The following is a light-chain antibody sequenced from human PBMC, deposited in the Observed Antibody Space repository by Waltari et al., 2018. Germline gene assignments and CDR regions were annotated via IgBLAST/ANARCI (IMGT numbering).Light chain of an antibody. J-gene: IGKJ1*01. V-gene: IGKV2-30*01. CDR3: MKGAHWPWT. CDR2: MVS. CDR1: QSLVYIDGNTY. Sequence: VVMTQSPLSLPVTLGQPASISCRSSQSLVYIDGNTYLHWFQQRPGQSPRRLIYMVSNRAAGVPDRVSGSGSGTDFTLKISGVEAEDVGVYFCMKGAHWPWTFGQGTKVEIK.